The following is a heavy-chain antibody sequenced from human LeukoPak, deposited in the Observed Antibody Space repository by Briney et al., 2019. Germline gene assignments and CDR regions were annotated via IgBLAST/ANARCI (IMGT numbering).Heavy chain of an antibody. Sequence: PSETLSLTCTVSGGSISSYCWSWIRQPAGKGLEWIRRIYTSGSTNYNPSLKSRVTMSVDTSKNQFSLKLSSVTAADTAVYYCARDRGYGDYSFDYWGQGTLVTVSS. CDR3: ARDRGYGDYSFDY. CDR1: GGSISSYC. CDR2: IYTSGST. V-gene: IGHV4-4*07. D-gene: IGHD4-17*01. J-gene: IGHJ4*02.